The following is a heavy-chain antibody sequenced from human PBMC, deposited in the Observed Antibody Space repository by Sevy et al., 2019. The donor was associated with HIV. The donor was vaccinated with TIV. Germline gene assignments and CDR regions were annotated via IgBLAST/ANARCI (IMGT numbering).Heavy chain of an antibody. Sequence: GGSLRLSCAASGFTFSSYEMNWVRQAPGKGLEWVSYISSSGSTIYYTDSVKGRFTISRDNAKNSLYLQMNSLRAEDTAVYYCARDIGGIAAAGIYYYYGMDVWGQGTTVTVSS. CDR3: ARDIGGIAAAGIYYYYGMDV. CDR1: GFTFSSYE. CDR2: ISSSGSTI. V-gene: IGHV3-48*03. J-gene: IGHJ6*02. D-gene: IGHD6-13*01.